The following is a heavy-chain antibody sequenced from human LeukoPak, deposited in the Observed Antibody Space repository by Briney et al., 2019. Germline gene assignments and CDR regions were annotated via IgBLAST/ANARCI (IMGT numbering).Heavy chain of an antibody. CDR1: GFTSSSYS. J-gene: IGHJ4*02. CDR2: ITGSLNSI. Sequence: GSLRLSCAAPGFTSSSYSMNWVRQAPGKGLEWISYITGSLNSIHYADSVKGRFTISRDNAKNSVYLQMNGLRLEDTAVYYCARTGLGLYNFDYWGQGIQVTISS. V-gene: IGHV3-48*01. D-gene: IGHD3/OR15-3a*01. CDR3: ARTGLGLYNFDY.